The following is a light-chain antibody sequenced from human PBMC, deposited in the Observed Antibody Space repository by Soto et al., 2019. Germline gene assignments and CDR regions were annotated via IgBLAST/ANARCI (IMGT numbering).Light chain of an antibody. V-gene: IGKV1-5*01. Sequence: DIQMTQSPSSLSASVGDRVTITCQASHDIRKYLNWYQQKPGKAPQILIYDASTLKSGVPSRFSASGSGTEFTLIISSPQPDDFATYYCQQYTSYSWTFGQGTKVDIK. CDR1: HDIRKY. CDR2: DAS. J-gene: IGKJ1*01. CDR3: QQYTSYSWT.